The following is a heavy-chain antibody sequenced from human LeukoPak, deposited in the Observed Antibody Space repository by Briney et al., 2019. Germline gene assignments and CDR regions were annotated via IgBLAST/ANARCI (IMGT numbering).Heavy chain of an antibody. V-gene: IGHV3-30*02. CDR1: GFTFSSYG. J-gene: IGHJ4*02. D-gene: IGHD6-25*01. Sequence: PGGSLRLSCAASGFTFSSYGMHWVRQAPGKGLEWVAFIRHDGSNKYYADSVKGRFAISRENSKNTVYLQMNDLRPEDTALYFCAKISSSAESNFDYWGQGTLLTVSS. CDR2: IRHDGSNK. CDR3: AKISSSAESNFDY.